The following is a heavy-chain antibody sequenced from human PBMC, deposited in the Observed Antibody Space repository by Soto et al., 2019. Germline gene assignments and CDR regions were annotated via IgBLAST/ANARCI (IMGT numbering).Heavy chain of an antibody. J-gene: IGHJ6*02. CDR2: IGTSGTPT. Sequence: GGSLRLSCIASGFTFRNYAMAWVRQAPGEDLGWVSAIGTSGTPTLYADSVKSRFSISRDDSRNTVSLQMNSLGVEDTATYYCTRILWSSRRDALDIWGQGTTVTV. V-gene: IGHV3-23*01. D-gene: IGHD2-21*01. CDR1: GFTFRNYA. CDR3: TRILWSSRRDALDI.